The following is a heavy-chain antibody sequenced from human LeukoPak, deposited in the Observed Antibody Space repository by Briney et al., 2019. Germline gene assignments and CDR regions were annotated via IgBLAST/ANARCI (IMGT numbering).Heavy chain of an antibody. J-gene: IGHJ4*01. CDR3: ARGRVGAAEYFDY. D-gene: IGHD1-26*01. V-gene: IGHV4-34*01. Sequence: SETLSLTCAVYGESFSGYYWNWIRQPPGKGLEWIGEINHSGSTNYNPSLKSRVTLSLDTSKNQFSLKLSSVTAADTAVYYCARGRVGAAEYFDYWGQGTLVTVSS. CDR2: INHSGST. CDR1: GESFSGYY.